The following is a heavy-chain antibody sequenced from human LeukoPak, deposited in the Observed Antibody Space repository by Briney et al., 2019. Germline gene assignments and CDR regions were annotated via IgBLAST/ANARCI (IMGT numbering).Heavy chain of an antibody. D-gene: IGHD4-17*01. CDR3: ARLGARQMLEY. Sequence: PGGSLRLSCVGSGFAFSSYWMSWVRQAPGKGLEWVANIKQDGGQIYYLESVKGRFTVSRDNAKNSLYLQMNSLRAEDTAVYYCARLGARQMLEYWGQGTLVTVSS. CDR2: IKQDGGQI. V-gene: IGHV3-7*01. J-gene: IGHJ4*02. CDR1: GFAFSSYW.